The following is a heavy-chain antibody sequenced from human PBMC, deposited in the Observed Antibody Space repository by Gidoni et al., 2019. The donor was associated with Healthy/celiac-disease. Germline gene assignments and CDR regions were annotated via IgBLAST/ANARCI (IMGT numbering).Heavy chain of an antibody. D-gene: IGHD5-12*01. Sequence: QVQLQESGPGLVKPSQTLSLTCTVPGGSISSGSYYWSWIRQPAGKRLEWIGRIYTSGSTNYNPSLKSRFTISVDTSKNQFSLKLSSVTAADTAVYYCAREGATIGNWFDPWGQGTLVTVSS. CDR3: AREGATIGNWFDP. V-gene: IGHV4-61*02. CDR2: IYTSGST. J-gene: IGHJ5*02. CDR1: GGSISSGSYY.